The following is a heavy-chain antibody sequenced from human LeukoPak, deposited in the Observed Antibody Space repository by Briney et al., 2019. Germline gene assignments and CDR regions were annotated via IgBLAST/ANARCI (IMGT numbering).Heavy chain of an antibody. CDR2: ISSSGSTI. V-gene: IGHV3-11*04. CDR1: GFTFSDYY. CDR3: ASRKVYYYDSSAVQ. D-gene: IGHD3-22*01. Sequence: PGGSLRLSCAASGFTFSDYYMSWIRQAPGKGLEWVSYISSSGSTIYYADSVKGRFTISRDNAKNSLYLQMNSLRAEDTAVYYCASRKVYYYDSSAVQWGQGTVVTVSS. J-gene: IGHJ4*02.